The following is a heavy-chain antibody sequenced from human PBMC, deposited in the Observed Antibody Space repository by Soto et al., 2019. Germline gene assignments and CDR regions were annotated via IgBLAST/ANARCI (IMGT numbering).Heavy chain of an antibody. CDR1: GFTFSDHY. V-gene: IGHV3-72*01. D-gene: IGHD1-26*01. J-gene: IGHJ4*02. CDR2: TRNKANSYTT. CDR3: ARIRYSGSYYFDY. Sequence: EVQVVESGGGLVQPGGSLRLSCAASGFTFSDHYMDWVRQAPGKGLEWVGRTRNKANSYTTEYAASVKGRFTISRDDSKCSLYLQMDSLKTEDTAVYYCARIRYSGSYYFDYWGQGTLVTVSS.